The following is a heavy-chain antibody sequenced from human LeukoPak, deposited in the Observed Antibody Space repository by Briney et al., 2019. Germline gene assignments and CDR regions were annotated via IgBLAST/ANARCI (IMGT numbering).Heavy chain of an antibody. CDR2: INHSGST. V-gene: IGHV4-34*01. D-gene: IGHD3-3*01. Sequence: SETLSLTCAVYGGSFSGYYWSWIRQPPGKGLEWIGEINHSGSTNYNPSLKSRVTISVDTSKNQFSLKLSSVTAADTAVYYCARGHPHYDFWSGYPPGWYFDLWAVAPWSLSPQ. J-gene: IGHJ2*01. CDR3: ARGHPHYDFWSGYPPGWYFDL. CDR1: GGSFSGYY.